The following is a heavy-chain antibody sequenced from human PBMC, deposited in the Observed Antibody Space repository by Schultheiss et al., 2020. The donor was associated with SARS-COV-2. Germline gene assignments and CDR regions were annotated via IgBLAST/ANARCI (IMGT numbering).Heavy chain of an antibody. V-gene: IGHV4-4*02. CDR3: ARVSFSVGATAYYGMDV. Sequence: SETLSLTCAVSGGSISSSNWWSWVRQPPGKGLEWIGEIYHSGSTNYNPSLKSRVTISVDKSKNQFSLKLSSVTAADTAVYYCARVSFSVGATAYYGMDVWGQGTTVTVSS. D-gene: IGHD1-26*01. CDR1: GGSISSSNW. J-gene: IGHJ6*02. CDR2: IYHSGST.